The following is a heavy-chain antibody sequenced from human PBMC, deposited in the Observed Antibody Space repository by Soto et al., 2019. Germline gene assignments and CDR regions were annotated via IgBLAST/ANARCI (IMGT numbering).Heavy chain of an antibody. Sequence: SVKVSCKASGGTFSSYAISWVRQAPGQGLEWMGGIIPIFGTANYAQKLQGRVTITADESTSTAYMELSSLRSEDTAVYYCARDLDYYDSSVPTNWGQGTLVTVSS. CDR2: IIPIFGTA. D-gene: IGHD3-22*01. J-gene: IGHJ4*02. CDR1: GGTFSSYA. CDR3: ARDLDYYDSSVPTN. V-gene: IGHV1-69*13.